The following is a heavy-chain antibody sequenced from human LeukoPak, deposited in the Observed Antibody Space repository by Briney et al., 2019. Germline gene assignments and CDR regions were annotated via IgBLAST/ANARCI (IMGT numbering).Heavy chain of an antibody. CDR3: AKDLNYDFWSGLGN. Sequence: PGGSLRLSCAASGFTFSDYYMSWIRQAPGKGLEWVSYISSSSSYTNYADPVKGRFTISRDNSKNTLYLQMNSLRAEDTAVYYCAKDLNYDFWSGLGNWGQGTLVTVSS. CDR1: GFTFSDYY. J-gene: IGHJ4*02. D-gene: IGHD3-3*01. V-gene: IGHV3-11*06. CDR2: ISSSSSYT.